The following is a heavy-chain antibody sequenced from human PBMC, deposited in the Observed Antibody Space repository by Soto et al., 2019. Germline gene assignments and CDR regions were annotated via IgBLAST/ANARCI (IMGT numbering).Heavy chain of an antibody. CDR2: INPNSGGK. Sequence: SVKVSCKASGYTFTGYYIHWVRQAPGQGLQWMGWINPNSGGKNYAQEFQDRVTMTRDTSISTAYMELSRLTYDDTAVYYCARTLAYGGVIYFDIWGHGTLVTVSS. V-gene: IGHV1-2*02. J-gene: IGHJ4*01. CDR1: GYTFTGYY. D-gene: IGHD3-16*01. CDR3: ARTLAYGGVIYFDI.